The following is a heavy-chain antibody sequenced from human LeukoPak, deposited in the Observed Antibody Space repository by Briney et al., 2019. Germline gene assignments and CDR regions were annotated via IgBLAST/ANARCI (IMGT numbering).Heavy chain of an antibody. CDR3: ARGRDCSGGSCFSWCFDL. CDR2: INHSGDT. Sequence: SETLSLTCAVYGGSFSGYYWTWIRQPPGKGLERVGQINHSGDTNYNPSLKSRATMSVDTSTNQFSLKLTSLTAADTAVYYCARGRDCSGGSCFSWCFDLWGRGTLVTVSS. D-gene: IGHD2-15*01. J-gene: IGHJ2*01. CDR1: GGSFSGYY. V-gene: IGHV4-34*01.